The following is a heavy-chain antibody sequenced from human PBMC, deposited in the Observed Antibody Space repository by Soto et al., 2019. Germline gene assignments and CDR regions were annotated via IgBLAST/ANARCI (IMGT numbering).Heavy chain of an antibody. Sequence: ASVKVSCKASGYTFTSYAMHWVRQAPGQRLEWMGWINAGNGNTKYSQQFQGRVTITRDTSASTAYMELSSLRSEDTAVYYCARGGPMDAFDIWGQGTMVTVSS. D-gene: IGHD5-12*01. CDR1: GYTFTSYA. V-gene: IGHV1-3*01. CDR3: ARGGPMDAFDI. CDR2: INAGNGNT. J-gene: IGHJ3*02.